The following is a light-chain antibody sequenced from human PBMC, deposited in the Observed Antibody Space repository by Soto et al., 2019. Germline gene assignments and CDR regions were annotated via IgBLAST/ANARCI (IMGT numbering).Light chain of an antibody. J-gene: IGKJ4*01. CDR3: QQYDNYKTLT. Sequence: DIQMTQSPSTLSSSFGDRVTITCRASQSISSCLAWYQQKPGKAPKLLIFDASSLESGTPSRFSGRRSGTQFTLTINGLQTDDFATYYCQQYDNYKTLTFGGGTKVDIK. V-gene: IGKV1-5*01. CDR2: DAS. CDR1: QSISSC.